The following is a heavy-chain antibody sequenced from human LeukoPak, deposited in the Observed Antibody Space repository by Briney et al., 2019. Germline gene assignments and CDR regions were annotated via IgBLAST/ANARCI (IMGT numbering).Heavy chain of an antibody. CDR3: ARREGYSGYDHGGFDY. CDR1: GGSISSSTYY. Sequence: SETLSLTCTVSGGSISSSTYYWGWIRQPPGKGLEWIGSIYYSGSTYYNPSLKSRVTISVDTSKNQFSLKLNSVTAADTAVYYCARREGYSGYDHGGFDYWGQGTLVTVSS. CDR2: IYYSGST. J-gene: IGHJ4*02. D-gene: IGHD5-12*01. V-gene: IGHV4-39*01.